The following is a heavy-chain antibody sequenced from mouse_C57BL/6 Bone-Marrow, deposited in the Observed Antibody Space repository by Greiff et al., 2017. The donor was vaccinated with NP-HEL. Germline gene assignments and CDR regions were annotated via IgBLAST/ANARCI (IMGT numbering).Heavy chain of an antibody. CDR1: GYTFTSYW. J-gene: IGHJ1*03. D-gene: IGHD1-1*01. CDR2: IHPNSGST. Sequence: QVQLQQPGAELVKPGASVKLSCKASGYTFTSYWMHWVKQRPGQGLEWIGMIHPNSGSTNYNEKFKSKATLTVDKSSSTAYMQLSSLTSEDSAVYYCARLPVVSYWYFGVWGTGTTVTVSS. V-gene: IGHV1-64*01. CDR3: ARLPVVSYWYFGV.